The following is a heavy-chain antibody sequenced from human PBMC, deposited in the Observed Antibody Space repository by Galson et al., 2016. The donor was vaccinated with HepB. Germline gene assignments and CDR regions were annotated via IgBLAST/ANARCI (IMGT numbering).Heavy chain of an antibody. D-gene: IGHD2-2*01. Sequence: LSLTCTVSGGSVSRGGYYWSWIRQHPGKGLEWIGYIYYSGSTYYNPSLESRVTISVDTSKNQFSLKLTSVTAADTAVYYCASQPCSSTSCHDQSFDFWGQGTLVTVSS. V-gene: IGHV4-30-4*08. CDR1: GGSVSRGGYY. CDR3: ASQPCSSTSCHDQSFDF. J-gene: IGHJ4*02. CDR2: IYYSGST.